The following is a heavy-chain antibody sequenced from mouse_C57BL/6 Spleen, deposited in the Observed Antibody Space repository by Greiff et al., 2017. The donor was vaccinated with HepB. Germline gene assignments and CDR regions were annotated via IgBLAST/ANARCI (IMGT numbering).Heavy chain of an antibody. Sequence: ESGPGLVKPSQSLSLTCSVTGYSITSGYYWNWIRQFPGNKLEWMGYISYDGSNNYNPSLKNRISITRDTSKNQFFLKLNSVTTEDTATYYCAREDDGYYLDYWGQGTTLTVSS. J-gene: IGHJ2*01. CDR1: GYSITSGYY. CDR3: AREDDGYYLDY. D-gene: IGHD2-3*01. CDR2: ISYDGSN. V-gene: IGHV3-6*01.